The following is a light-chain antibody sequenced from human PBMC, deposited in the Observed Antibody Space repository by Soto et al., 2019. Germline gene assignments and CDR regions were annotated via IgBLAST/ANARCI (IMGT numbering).Light chain of an antibody. J-gene: IGKJ1*01. Sequence: DIQMTQSPSTLSASVGDRVTITWRASQSISSWLAWYQQRPGKAPKLLIYKASSLESGVPSRFSGSRSGTEFTLTISSLQPDDFATYYCQQYNSYSWTFGQGTKVDI. CDR2: KAS. CDR1: QSISSW. V-gene: IGKV1-5*03. CDR3: QQYNSYSWT.